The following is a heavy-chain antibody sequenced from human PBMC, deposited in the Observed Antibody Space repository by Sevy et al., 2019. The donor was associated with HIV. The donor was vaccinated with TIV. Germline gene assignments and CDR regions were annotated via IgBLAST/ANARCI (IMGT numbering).Heavy chain of an antibody. CDR2: IEGSGART. Sequence: GGSLRLSCAASGSTFSSYAMTWVRQAPGKGLEWVSSIEGSGARTYYSDSVKGRFTISRDNFKNTLFLQMSSLRAEDTAVYYCAKDWRRTAGGWFDPWGQGTLVTVSS. D-gene: IGHD3-3*01. CDR3: AKDWRRTAGGWFDP. CDR1: GSTFSSYA. J-gene: IGHJ5*02. V-gene: IGHV3-23*01.